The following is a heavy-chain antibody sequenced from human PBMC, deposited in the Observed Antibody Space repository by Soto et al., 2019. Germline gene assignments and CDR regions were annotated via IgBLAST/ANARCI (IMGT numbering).Heavy chain of an antibody. Sequence: GGSLRLSCVASGFTLSSYAMSWVRQAPGKGLEWVSGISGTGTATYYADSIKGRFTVSSDNSKNTLYLQMNSLRAEDTAVYYCAKEGILWFGGGRLDPWGQGTLVTVS. CDR3: AKEGILWFGGGRLDP. V-gene: IGHV3-23*01. CDR2: ISGTGTAT. CDR1: GFTLSSYA. D-gene: IGHD3-10*01. J-gene: IGHJ5*02.